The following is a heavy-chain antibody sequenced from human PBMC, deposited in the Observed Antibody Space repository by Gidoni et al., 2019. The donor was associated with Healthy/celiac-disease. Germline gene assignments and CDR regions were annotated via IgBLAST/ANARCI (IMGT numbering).Heavy chain of an antibody. D-gene: IGHD6-13*01. CDR2: ISYDGSKK. CDR3: ARDISIAASGGGFDY. Sequence: QVQLVESGGGVVQPGRSLRPPCAASGFTFSSYAMHWVRQAPGKGLEWVAVISYDGSKKYYADSVKGRFTISRDNSKNTLYLQMNSLRAEDTAVYYCARDISIAASGGGFDYWGQGTLVTVSS. CDR1: GFTFSSYA. V-gene: IGHV3-30-3*01. J-gene: IGHJ4*02.